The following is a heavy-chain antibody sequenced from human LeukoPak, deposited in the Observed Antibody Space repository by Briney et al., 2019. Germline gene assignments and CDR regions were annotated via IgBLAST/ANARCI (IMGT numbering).Heavy chain of an antibody. J-gene: IGHJ4*02. CDR3: ARDMAAAGPDY. CDR2: IWYDGSNK. CDR1: GFTFSSYG. D-gene: IGHD6-13*01. Sequence: PGRSLRLSCAASGFTFSSYGMHWVRQAPGKGLEWVAVIWYDGSNKYYADSVKGRFTISRDNSKNTLYLQMNSLRAEDTAVYYCARDMAAAGPDYWGQGTLVTVSS. V-gene: IGHV3-33*01.